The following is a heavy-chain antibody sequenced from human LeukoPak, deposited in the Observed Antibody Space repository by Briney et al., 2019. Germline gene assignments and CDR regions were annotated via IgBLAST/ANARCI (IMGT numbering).Heavy chain of an antibody. CDR1: GYSFVLYG. Sequence: ASVKVSCKASGYSFVLYGISWVRQAPGQGPEWMGWISTYNGNTKHAQKFQGRVTMTTDTSTSTDYMELSSLRSEDTAVYYCARDNSVEDTAWWFDPWGQGTLVTVSS. V-gene: IGHV1-18*01. CDR2: ISTYNGNT. J-gene: IGHJ5*02. CDR3: ARDNSVEDTAWWFDP. D-gene: IGHD4-23*01.